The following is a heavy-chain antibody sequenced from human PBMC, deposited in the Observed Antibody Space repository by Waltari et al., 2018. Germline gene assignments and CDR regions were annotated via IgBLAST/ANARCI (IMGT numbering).Heavy chain of an antibody. Sequence: EVQLVETGGGLIQPGGSLRLSCAASGFTVSSNYMSWVRQAPGKGLEGVSVIYSGGSTYYADSVKGRFTISRDNSKNTLYLQMNSLRAEDTAVYYCARSNPAKAYYFDYWGQGTLVTVSS. J-gene: IGHJ4*02. CDR2: IYSGGST. D-gene: IGHD2-2*01. V-gene: IGHV3-53*02. CDR3: ARSNPAKAYYFDY. CDR1: GFTVSSNY.